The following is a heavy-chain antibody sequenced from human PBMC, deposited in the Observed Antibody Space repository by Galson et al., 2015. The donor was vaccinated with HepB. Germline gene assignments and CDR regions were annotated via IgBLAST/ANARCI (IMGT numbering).Heavy chain of an antibody. J-gene: IGHJ6*02. CDR1: GGSFSGSTYY. CDR3: AGTDCRSTGCFHIYGLDV. CDR2: IYYTGNT. D-gene: IGHD2-2*01. Sequence: ETLSLTCAVSGGSFSGSTYYWGWIRQPPGRGLEWIGSIYYTGNTHHNPSLKSRVTISVDTSKNQFSLKLSSVTAANTAVYYCAGTDCRSTGCFHIYGLDVWGRGTTVTVAS. V-gene: IGHV4-39*01.